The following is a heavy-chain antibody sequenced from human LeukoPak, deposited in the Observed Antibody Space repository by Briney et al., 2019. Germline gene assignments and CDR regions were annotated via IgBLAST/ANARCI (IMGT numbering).Heavy chain of an antibody. D-gene: IGHD5-18*01. CDR3: ARDRGGYTYSHDY. V-gene: IGHV4-4*02. CDR2: IYHDGST. CDR1: GGSISSNNW. Sequence: SETLSLTCAVSGGSISSNNWWIWVRQSPEKGLEWIGEIYHDGSTNYNPSLKSRVTISMDKSKNQLSLKLNFVTTADTAVYYCARDRGGYTYSHDYWGQGTLVTVSS. J-gene: IGHJ4*02.